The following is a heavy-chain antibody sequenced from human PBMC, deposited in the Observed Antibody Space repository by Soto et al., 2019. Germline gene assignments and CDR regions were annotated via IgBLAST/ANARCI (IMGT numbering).Heavy chain of an antibody. CDR1: GLTVSGKKY. J-gene: IGHJ3*01. Sequence: DVHLVESGGGLIQPGASLRMSCAAFGLTVSGKKYVAWVRQAPGKGLEWVSALYDVDGSFYADSVKGRFTTSSDSSKTTVYLQMNGLRPDDTAVYYCASWHEREHAYDVWGPGTTGTVAS. D-gene: IGHD1-1*01. CDR2: LYDVDGS. CDR3: ASWHEREHAYDV. V-gene: IGHV3-53*01.